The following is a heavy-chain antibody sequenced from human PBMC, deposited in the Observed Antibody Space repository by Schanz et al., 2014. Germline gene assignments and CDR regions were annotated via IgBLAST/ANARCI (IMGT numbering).Heavy chain of an antibody. CDR2: IYSTGST. V-gene: IGHV4-28*03. J-gene: IGHJ5*01. CDR3: ARDMVENWFDS. Sequence: QVQLQESGPGLVKPSDTLSLTCAVSGYSISRSNWWGWIRQPAGKGLEWIGRIYSTGSTNYNPSLKSGVTISKDPPKNQFSLKLTSVTAADTAVYYCARDMVENWFDSWGQGTLVTVSS. CDR1: GYSISRSNW. D-gene: IGHD3-10*01.